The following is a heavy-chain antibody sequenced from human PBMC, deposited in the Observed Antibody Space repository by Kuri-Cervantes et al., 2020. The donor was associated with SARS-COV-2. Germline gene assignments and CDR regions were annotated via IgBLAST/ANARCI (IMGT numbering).Heavy chain of an antibody. CDR3: ARDWGSGYSGGRGMDV. CDR1: GFTFSSVG. D-gene: IGHD3-3*01. V-gene: IGHV3-30*03. CDR2: ISYDGRST. J-gene: IGHJ6*02. Sequence: GESLKISCAASGFTFSSVGMHWVRRAPGKGLEWVALISYDGRSTFYADSVKGRFTVSRDNSKNMVFLQMNSLGADDTAVYYCARDWGSGYSGGRGMDVWGQGTTVTVSS.